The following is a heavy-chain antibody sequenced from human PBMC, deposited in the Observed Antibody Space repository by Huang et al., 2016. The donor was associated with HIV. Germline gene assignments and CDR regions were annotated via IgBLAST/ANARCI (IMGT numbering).Heavy chain of an antibody. CDR1: GGSISSYY. D-gene: IGHD6-13*01. J-gene: IGHJ6*02. CDR2: INYRGRT. Sequence: QVQLQESGPGLVQPSETLSLTCTVSGGSISSYYWRWILQPPGKGVAWIWYINYRGRTNYTPSLKRRVTTSVDTSKNQFFLKLSSLTAADTAVYYCARGGPYSRDYYYYGMDVWGQGTTVTVSS. V-gene: IGHV4-59*01. CDR3: ARGGPYSRDYYYYGMDV.